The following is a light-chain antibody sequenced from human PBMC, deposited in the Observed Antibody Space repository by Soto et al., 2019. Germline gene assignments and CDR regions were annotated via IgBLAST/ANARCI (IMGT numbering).Light chain of an antibody. CDR1: QSVSSN. CDR3: QQYNNWPPIT. V-gene: IGKV3-15*01. CDR2: GAS. J-gene: IGKJ5*01. Sequence: IVITQAPTTLSLSPRERATLSCKASQSVSSNLAWYQQKPGQAPRLLIYGASTRATGIPARFSGSGSGTEFTLTISSLQSEDFAVYYCQQYNNWPPITFGQGTRLEIK.